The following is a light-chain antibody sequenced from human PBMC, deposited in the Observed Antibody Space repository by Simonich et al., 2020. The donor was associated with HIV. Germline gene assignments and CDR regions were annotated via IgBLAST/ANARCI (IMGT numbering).Light chain of an antibody. CDR2: EVS. CDR1: SSDVGGYNY. V-gene: IGLV2-8*01. CDR3: NSYSSSSTVI. J-gene: IGLJ2*01. Sequence: QSALTQPPSASGSPGQSVTISCPGTSSDVGGYNYVSWYHQHPGKAPKLMIYEVSKRPSGVPDRFSGSKSGNTASLTVSGLQAEDEADYYCNSYSSSSTVIFGGGTWLTVL.